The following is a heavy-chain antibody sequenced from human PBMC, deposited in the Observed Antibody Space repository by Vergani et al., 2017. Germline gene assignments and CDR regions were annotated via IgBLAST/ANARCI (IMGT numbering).Heavy chain of an antibody. D-gene: IGHD6-13*01. CDR3: ARSRAAAGKPHPYGMDV. J-gene: IGHJ6*02. Sequence: QVQLVQSGAEVKKPGSSVKVSCKASGGTFSSYAISWVRQAPGQGLEWMGRIIPIFGTANYAQKFQGRVTITADESTSTAYMELSSLRSEDTAVYYCARSRAAAGKPHPYGMDVWGQGTTVTVSS. CDR2: IIPIFGTA. CDR1: GGTFSSYA. V-gene: IGHV1-69*13.